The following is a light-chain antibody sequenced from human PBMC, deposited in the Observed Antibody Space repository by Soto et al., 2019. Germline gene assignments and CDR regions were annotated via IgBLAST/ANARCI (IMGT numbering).Light chain of an antibody. J-gene: IGKJ5*01. CDR3: QQYNSPIT. CDR1: QSISTW. V-gene: IGKV1-5*01. CDR2: DAS. Sequence: DIQMTQSPSTLPASVGDRVTITCRASQSISTWLAWYQQKPGKAPKLLIYDASSLESGAPSRFSGSGSGTEFTLTISSLQPDDFATYYCQQYNSPITFGQGTRLEIK.